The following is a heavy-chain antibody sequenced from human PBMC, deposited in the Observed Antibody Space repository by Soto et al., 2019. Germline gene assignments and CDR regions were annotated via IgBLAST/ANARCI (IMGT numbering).Heavy chain of an antibody. J-gene: IGHJ6*02. D-gene: IGHD3-3*01. Sequence: GGSLRLSCAASGFTFSSYATHWVRQAPGKGLEWVAVISYDGGNKYYADSVKGRFTTSRDNSNNTLYLQMNSLRAEDTAVYYCATGHPIRLFWSGYYVGMDVWGQGTTVTVSS. CDR2: ISYDGGNK. CDR3: ATGHPIRLFWSGYYVGMDV. V-gene: IGHV3-30-3*01. CDR1: GFTFSSYA.